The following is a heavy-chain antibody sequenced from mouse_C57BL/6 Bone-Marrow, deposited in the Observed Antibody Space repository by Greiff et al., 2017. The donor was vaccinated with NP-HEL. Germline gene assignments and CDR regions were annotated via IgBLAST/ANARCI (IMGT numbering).Heavy chain of an antibody. CDR2: IRNKANGYTT. CDR1: GFTFTDYH. J-gene: IGHJ4*01. Sequence: EVMLVESGGGLVQPGGSLSLSCAASGFTFTDYHMSWVRQPPGKALEWLAFIRNKANGYTTEYSASVKGCFTITSDNSHSILSLQLTALRATDSATYYCAKSSNNDYADKPFYAMYYWGQGTSVSVSS. CDR3: AKSSNNDYADKPFYAMYY. D-gene: IGHD2-4*01. V-gene: IGHV7-3*01.